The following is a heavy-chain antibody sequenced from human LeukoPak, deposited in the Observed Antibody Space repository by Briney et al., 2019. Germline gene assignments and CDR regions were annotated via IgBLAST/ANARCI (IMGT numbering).Heavy chain of an antibody. CDR2: ISYDGSNK. CDR1: GFTFSSYG. J-gene: IGHJ4*02. Sequence: GGSLRLSCAASGFTFSSYGMHWVRRAPGKGLEWVAVISYDGSNKYYADSVKGRFTISRDNSENTLYLQMNSLRAEDTAVYYCAKDKVVRGVKGYFDYWGQGTLVTVSS. CDR3: AKDKVVRGVKGYFDY. D-gene: IGHD3-10*01. V-gene: IGHV3-30*18.